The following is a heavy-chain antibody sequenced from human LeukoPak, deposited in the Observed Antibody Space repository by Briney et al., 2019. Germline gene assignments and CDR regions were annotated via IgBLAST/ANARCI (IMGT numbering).Heavy chain of an antibody. Sequence: GRSLRLSCATSGFTFDDYAMHWVRQAPGKGLEWVSGISWNGGSIGYADSVKGRFTISRDNAKNSLYLQMNSLRAEDTAVYYCARDLLAAEGLDAFDIWGQGTMVTVSS. CDR2: ISWNGGSI. D-gene: IGHD6-13*01. V-gene: IGHV3-9*01. J-gene: IGHJ3*02. CDR1: GFTFDDYA. CDR3: ARDLLAAEGLDAFDI.